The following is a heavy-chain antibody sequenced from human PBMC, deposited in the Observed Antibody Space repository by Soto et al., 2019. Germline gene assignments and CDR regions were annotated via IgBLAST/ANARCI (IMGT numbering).Heavy chain of an antibody. CDR3: AKDLAAIMSAFDI. Sequence: GVLRLSCAASGFTFRSYGMHWARQAPGRGLEWVAVISYDGSNKYYADSVKGRFTISRDNSKNTLYLQMNSLRAEDTAVYYCAKDLAAIMSAFDIWGQGTMVTVSS. D-gene: IGHD3-16*01. CDR2: ISYDGSNK. V-gene: IGHV3-30*18. J-gene: IGHJ3*02. CDR1: GFTFRSYG.